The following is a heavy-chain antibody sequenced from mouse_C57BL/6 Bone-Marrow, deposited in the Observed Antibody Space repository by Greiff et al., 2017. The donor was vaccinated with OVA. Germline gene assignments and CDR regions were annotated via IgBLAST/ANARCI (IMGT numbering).Heavy chain of an antibody. CDR2: IHPNSGST. J-gene: IGHJ3*01. CDR3: ARLQTWFAY. CDR1: GYTFTSYW. Sequence: QVHVKQPGAELVKPGASVKLSCKASGYTFTSYWMHWVKQRPGQGLEWIGMIHPNSGSTNYNEKFKSKATLTVDKSSSTAYMQLSSLTSEDSAVYYCARLQTWFAYWGQGTLVTVSA. V-gene: IGHV1-64*01.